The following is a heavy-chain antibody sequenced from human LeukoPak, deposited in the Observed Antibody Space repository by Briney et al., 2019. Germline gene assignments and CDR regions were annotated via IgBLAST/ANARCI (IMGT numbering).Heavy chain of an antibody. V-gene: IGHV3-9*01. Sequence: QPGGSLRLSCAASGFTFDDYAMHWVRQAPGKGLEWVSGISWNSGSIGYADSVKGRFTISRDNAKNSLYLQMNSLRAEDTALYYCAKDSRGGLYCSGGSCYSGFYFDYWGQGTLVTVSS. CDR1: GFTFDDYA. J-gene: IGHJ4*02. CDR3: AKDSRGGLYCSGGSCYSGFYFDY. D-gene: IGHD2-15*01. CDR2: ISWNSGSI.